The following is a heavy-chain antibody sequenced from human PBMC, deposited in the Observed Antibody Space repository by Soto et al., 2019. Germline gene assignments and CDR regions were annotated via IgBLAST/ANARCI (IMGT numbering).Heavy chain of an antibody. Sequence: EVQLLESGGGLVQPGGSLRLSCAASGFTFSTYVMNWVRQAPGKGLEWVSTITVNGANTYYADSVKGRFTISRDNSKNTLHLQMNGLRVEDTAVYYCAKNAEATSRVGFDCWGQGTLVTVSS. D-gene: IGHD6-25*01. CDR3: AKNAEATSRVGFDC. J-gene: IGHJ4*02. V-gene: IGHV3-23*01. CDR1: GFTFSTYV. CDR2: ITVNGANT.